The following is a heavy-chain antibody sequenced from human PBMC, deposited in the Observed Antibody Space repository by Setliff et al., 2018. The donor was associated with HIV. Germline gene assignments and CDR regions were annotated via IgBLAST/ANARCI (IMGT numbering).Heavy chain of an antibody. V-gene: IGHV4-39*07. D-gene: IGHD6-13*01. J-gene: IGHJ2*01. CDR2: IYYSGST. CDR3: ARDREAGDWYFDL. CDR1: GGSISSDSYY. Sequence: SETLSLTCAVSGGSISSDSYYWAWIRQPPGKGLEWIGTIYYSGSTHYNPSLKSRLTISLDTSRKQLSLKMRSVTAADTAMYYCARDREAGDWYFDLWGRGTLVTVSS.